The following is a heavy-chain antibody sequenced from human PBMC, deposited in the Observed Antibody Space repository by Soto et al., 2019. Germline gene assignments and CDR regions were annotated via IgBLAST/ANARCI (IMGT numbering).Heavy chain of an antibody. CDR3: AAPPWNGDYYGMDV. D-gene: IGHD1-1*01. V-gene: IGHV3-23*01. J-gene: IGHJ6*02. Sequence: DSVKGRFTISRDNSKNTLYLQMNSLRAEDTAVYYCAAPPWNGDYYGMDVWGQGTTVTVSS.